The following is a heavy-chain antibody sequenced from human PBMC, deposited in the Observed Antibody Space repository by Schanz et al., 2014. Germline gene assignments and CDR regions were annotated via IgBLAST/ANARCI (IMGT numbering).Heavy chain of an antibody. D-gene: IGHD3-16*01. CDR1: GFSFGNYG. CDR3: TKGRTFGR. V-gene: IGHV3-23*01. CDR2: FDAHDGRA. J-gene: IGHJ4*02. Sequence: EVQLLESGGGLVQPGGSLRLSCEASGFSFGNYGMSWVRQAPGKGLEWVSGFDAHDGRAYYADSAKGRFTISRDNSKSTLYVEMNSLRVEDTAVYYCTKGRTFGRWGQGTLVTVSS.